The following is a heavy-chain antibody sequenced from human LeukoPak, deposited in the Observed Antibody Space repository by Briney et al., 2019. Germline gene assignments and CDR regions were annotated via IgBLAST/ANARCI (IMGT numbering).Heavy chain of an antibody. CDR3: ARQRPGDGYPGNWFDP. CDR2: IYTSGSI. J-gene: IGHJ5*02. Sequence: PSETLSLTCTVSGGSISSYYWSWIRQPPGKGLEWIGYIYTSGSINYNPSLKSRVTISVDTSKNQFSLKLSSVTAADTAVYYCARQRPGDGYPGNWFDPWGQGTLVTVSS. CDR1: GGSISSYY. D-gene: IGHD5-24*01. V-gene: IGHV4-4*09.